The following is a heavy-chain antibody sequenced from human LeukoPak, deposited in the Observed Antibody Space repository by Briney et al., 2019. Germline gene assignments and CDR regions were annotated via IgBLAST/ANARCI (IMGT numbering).Heavy chain of an antibody. V-gene: IGHV3-66*01. CDR3: ARGVRDYYDSPYWYFDL. D-gene: IGHD3-22*01. J-gene: IGHJ2*01. CDR2: IYSGGST. CDR1: GFTVSSNY. Sequence: GGSLRLSCAASGFTVSSNYMSWVRQAPGKGLEWVSVIYSGGSTYYADSVKGRFTISRDNSKNTLYLQMNSLRAEDTAVYYCARGVRDYYDSPYWYFDLWGRGTLVTVSS.